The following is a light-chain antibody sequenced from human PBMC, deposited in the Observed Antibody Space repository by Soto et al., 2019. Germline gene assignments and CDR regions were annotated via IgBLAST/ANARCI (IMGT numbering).Light chain of an antibody. V-gene: IGLV2-14*03. CDR3: SSYTTSSTPHYV. CDR1: SSDVGGYNS. CDR2: DVS. J-gene: IGLJ1*01. Sequence: QSVLTQPASVSESPGQSITISCTGTSSDVGGYNSVSWYQHHPGKAPKLMIFDVSDRPSGVSSRFSGSKSGNTASLTISGLQAEDEADYYCSSYTTSSTPHYVFGPGTKLTVL.